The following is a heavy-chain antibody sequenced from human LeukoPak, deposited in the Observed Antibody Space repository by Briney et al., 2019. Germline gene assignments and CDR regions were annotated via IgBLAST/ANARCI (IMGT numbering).Heavy chain of an antibody. CDR3: ARLGQTTFGGYY. D-gene: IGHD3-10*02. CDR2: IYYSGST. V-gene: IGHV4-39*01. J-gene: IGHJ4*02. CDR1: GDSITITNYY. Sequence: SETLSLTCTVSGDSITITNYYWAWIRQPPGKGLEWIGSIYYSGSTYYNPSLKSRVTISVDTSKKQFSLKLTSATAADTAVYYCARLGQTTFGGYYWGRGILVTVSS.